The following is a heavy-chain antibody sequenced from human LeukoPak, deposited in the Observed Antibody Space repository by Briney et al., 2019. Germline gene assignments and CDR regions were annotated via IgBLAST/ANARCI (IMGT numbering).Heavy chain of an antibody. CDR2: IYYSGST. CDR3: ARTTVTSHYFDY. D-gene: IGHD4-17*01. V-gene: IGHV4-59*01. J-gene: IGHJ4*02. Sequence: PSETLSLTCTVSGGSISSYYWSWIRQPPGKGLEWIGYIYYSGSTNYNPSLKSRVTISVDTSKNQFSLKLSSVTAADTAVYYCARTTVTSHYFDYWGQGTLVTVSS. CDR1: GGSISSYY.